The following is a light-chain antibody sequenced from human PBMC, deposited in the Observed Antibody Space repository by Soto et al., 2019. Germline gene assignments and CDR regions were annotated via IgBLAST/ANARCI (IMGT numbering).Light chain of an antibody. CDR2: DVN. V-gene: IGLV2-14*01. CDR3: SSYAGSNNVV. J-gene: IGLJ2*01. CDR1: ISDIGGYNF. Sequence: QSALTQPASVSGSPGQSITISCTGTISDIGGYNFISWYQHHPGKAPKLVIYDVNNRPSGISYRFSGSKSGNTASLTISGLQAEDEADYYCSSYAGSNNVVFGGGTKVTVL.